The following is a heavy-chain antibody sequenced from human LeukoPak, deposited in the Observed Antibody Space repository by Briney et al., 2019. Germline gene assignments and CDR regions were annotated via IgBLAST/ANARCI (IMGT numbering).Heavy chain of an antibody. V-gene: IGHV4-38-2*02. J-gene: IGHJ5*02. CDR1: GHSISSGYY. CDR2: IYHSGST. Sequence: PSETLSLTCTVSGHSISSGYYWGWVRQPPGKGLEWIGSIYHSGSTYYNPSLKSRVTISVDTSKNQFSLKLSSVTAADTAVYYCARVRQAAAGTLRHIYWFDPWGQGTLVTVSS. D-gene: IGHD6-13*01. CDR3: ARVRQAAAGTLRHIYWFDP.